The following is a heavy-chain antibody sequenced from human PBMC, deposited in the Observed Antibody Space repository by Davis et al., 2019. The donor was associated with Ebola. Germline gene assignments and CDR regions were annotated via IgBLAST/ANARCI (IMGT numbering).Heavy chain of an antibody. CDR1: GFTFSSYW. V-gene: IGHV3-74*01. J-gene: IGHJ5*02. CDR3: ARVATDWFDP. CDR2: INGDATIT. Sequence: GESLNISCASSGFTFSSYWMHWVRHTPGTGLVWVSNINGDATITNYADSVKGRFTISRDNAKNTLYLQMNSLRVEDAGLYFCARVATDWFDPWGQRTLVTVSS.